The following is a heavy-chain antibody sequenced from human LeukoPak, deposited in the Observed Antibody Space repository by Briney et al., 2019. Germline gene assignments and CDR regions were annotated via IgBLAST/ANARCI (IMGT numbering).Heavy chain of an antibody. V-gene: IGHV4-59*01. CDR3: ARSKDILTGYCFDY. D-gene: IGHD3-9*01. CDR2: IYYSGST. J-gene: IGHJ4*02. Sequence: SETLSLTCTVPGGSISSYYWSWIRQPPGKGLEWIGYIYYSGSTNYNPSLKSRVTISVDTSKNQFSLKLSSVTAADTAVYYCARSKDILTGYCFDYWGQGTLVTVSS. CDR1: GGSISSYY.